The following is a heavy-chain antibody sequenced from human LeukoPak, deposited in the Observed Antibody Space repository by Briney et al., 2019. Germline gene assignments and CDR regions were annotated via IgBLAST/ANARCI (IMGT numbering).Heavy chain of an antibody. V-gene: IGHV3-23*01. J-gene: IGHJ3*02. Sequence: PGGSLRLSCTASGFKFDDYGMTWVRQAPGKGLEWVSAISGSGGSTYYADSVKGRFTISRDNSKNTLYLQMNSLRAEDTAVYYCAKEYSSSWYDAFDIWGQGTMVTVSS. CDR3: AKEYSSSWYDAFDI. D-gene: IGHD6-13*01. CDR2: ISGSGGST. CDR1: GFKFDDYG.